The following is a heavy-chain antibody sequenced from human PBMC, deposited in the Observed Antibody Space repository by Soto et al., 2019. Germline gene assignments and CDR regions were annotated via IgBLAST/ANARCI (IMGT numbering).Heavy chain of an antibody. Sequence: EVQLVESGGGLVQPGGSLRLSGLASEFTFNTYWMNWVRQAPGRGWEWGANIKEDGSEKNYVDSVKGRFTISRDNAKNSLYLQMNSLRGEDTAVYFCARDWGTPGRGSAVGYYYHYGMDVWGQGTTVTVSS. J-gene: IGHJ6*02. V-gene: IGHV3-7*05. CDR3: ARDWGTPGRGSAVGYYYHYGMDV. CDR1: EFTFNTYW. CDR2: IKEDGSEK. D-gene: IGHD6-19*01.